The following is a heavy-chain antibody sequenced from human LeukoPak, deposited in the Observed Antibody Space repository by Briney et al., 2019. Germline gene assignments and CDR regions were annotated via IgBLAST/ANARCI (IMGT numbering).Heavy chain of an antibody. J-gene: IGHJ6*03. CDR1: GFTFDDYA. V-gene: IGHV3-9*01. Sequence: PGRSLRLSCAASGFTFDDYAMHWVRQAPGKGLEWVSGISWNSGSIGYADSVKGRFTISRGNAKNSLFLQMNSLRAEDTAVYYCARDAQWLVPEGYYYYMDVWGKGTTVTVSS. CDR2: ISWNSGSI. CDR3: ARDAQWLVPEGYYYYMDV. D-gene: IGHD6-19*01.